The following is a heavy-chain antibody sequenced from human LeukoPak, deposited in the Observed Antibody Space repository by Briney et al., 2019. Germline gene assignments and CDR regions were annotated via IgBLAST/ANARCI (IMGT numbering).Heavy chain of an antibody. CDR1: GGSTSSYY. CDR2: IYTSGST. D-gene: IGHD4-11*01. Sequence: SETLSLTCTVSGGSTSSYYWSWIRQPAGKGLEWIGRIYTSGSTNYNPSLKSRVTMSVDTSKNQFSLKLSSVTAADTAVYYCAREDYSNFFPDYWGQGTLVTVSS. J-gene: IGHJ4*02. V-gene: IGHV4-4*07. CDR3: AREDYSNFFPDY.